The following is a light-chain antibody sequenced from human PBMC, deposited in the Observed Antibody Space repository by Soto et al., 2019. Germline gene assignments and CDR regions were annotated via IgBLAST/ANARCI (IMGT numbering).Light chain of an antibody. CDR3: SSYTNSDTWV. V-gene: IGLV2-14*03. J-gene: IGLJ3*02. CDR1: SSDIGGYNY. Sequence: QSALTQPASVSGSPGQSITISCTGSSSDIGGYNYVSWYQQYPGKAPKLMIYDVSNRPSGISNRFSSSKSGNTACLTISGLQAEDESDYYCSSYTNSDTWVFGGGTKLTVL. CDR2: DVS.